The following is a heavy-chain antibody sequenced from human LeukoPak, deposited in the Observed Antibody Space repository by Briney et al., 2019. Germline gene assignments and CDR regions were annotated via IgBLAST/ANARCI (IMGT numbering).Heavy chain of an antibody. D-gene: IGHD3-9*01. CDR2: INPNSGGT. CDR3: ASGDGLVISFGIWSPSYQWDY. Sequence: EASVKVSCKASGYTFTGYYMHWVRQAPGQGLEWMGWINPNSGGTNYAQKFQGRVTMTRDTSISTAYMELSRLRSDDTAVYYCASGDGLVISFGIWSPSYQWDYWGQGTLVTVSS. CDR1: GYTFTGYY. J-gene: IGHJ4*02. V-gene: IGHV1-2*02.